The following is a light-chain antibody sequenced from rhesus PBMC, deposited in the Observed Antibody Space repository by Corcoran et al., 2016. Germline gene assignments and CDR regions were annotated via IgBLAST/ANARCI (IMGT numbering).Light chain of an antibody. CDR2: EVS. J-gene: IGLJ6*01. V-gene: IGLV2-32*02. Sequence: QAALTQTHSVSGSPGQAVTISCTGTSSDIGGYIYVSWYQQHPGTPPKLMIFEVSKRPSGVSDRFSGARSGNTASLTISGLQAEDEADYYCNSYAGRDTFGFGSGTKLTVL. CDR3: NSYAGRDTFG. CDR1: SSDIGGYIY.